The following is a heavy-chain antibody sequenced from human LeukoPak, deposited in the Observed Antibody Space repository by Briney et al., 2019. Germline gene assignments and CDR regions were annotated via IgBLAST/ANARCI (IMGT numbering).Heavy chain of an antibody. CDR3: ARDRAIVVVTYRFDP. CDR2: ISGYNGNT. Sequence: GASVKVSCKASGYTFTSYGISWVRQAPGQGLEWMGWISGYNGNTNYAQKLQGRVTMTTDTSTSTAYMELRSLRSDDTAVYYCARDRAIVVVTYRFDPWGQGTLVTVSS. CDR1: GYTFTSYG. V-gene: IGHV1-18*01. J-gene: IGHJ5*02. D-gene: IGHD2-21*02.